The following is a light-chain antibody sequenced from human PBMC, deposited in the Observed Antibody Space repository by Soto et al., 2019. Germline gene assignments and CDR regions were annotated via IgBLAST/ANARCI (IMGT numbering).Light chain of an antibody. CDR1: QSISSH. V-gene: IGKV1-39*01. J-gene: IGKJ4*01. CDR3: QQSQSAPLT. Sequence: QMTQSPSSLFASVGDRVTITCRASQSISSHLNWYQQKVGQTPRLLIYAASTLQSEVPPRFSGSVSGTEFTLTISGLQREDFATYYSQQSQSAPLTFGGGTKIQI. CDR2: AAS.